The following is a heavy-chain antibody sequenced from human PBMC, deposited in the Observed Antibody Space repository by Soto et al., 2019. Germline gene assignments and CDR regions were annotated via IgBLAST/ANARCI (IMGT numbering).Heavy chain of an antibody. CDR1: VYSVSSNSAA. CDR2: TYYRSKWYN. J-gene: IGHJ6*01. D-gene: IGHD3-10*01. V-gene: IGHV6-1*01. Sequence: SQTLSLTCAISVYSVSSNSAAWNWIIQSPSRGLEWLGRTYYRSKWYNDYAVSVKSRITINPDTSKNQFSLQLNSVTPEDTAVYYCARDSLTMVRGVIISAYYYYGMEVWGQGTRVIVSS. CDR3: ARDSLTMVRGVIISAYYYYGMEV.